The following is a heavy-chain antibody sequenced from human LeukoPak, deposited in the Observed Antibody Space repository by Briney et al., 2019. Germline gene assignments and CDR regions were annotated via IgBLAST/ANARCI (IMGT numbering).Heavy chain of an antibody. V-gene: IGHV3-23*01. CDR1: GLIFSRYA. D-gene: IGHD3-3*01. Sequence: GGSLRLSCEASGLIFSRYAMSWVRQAPGKGLEWVSGITGAGGSTYHADSVKGRFTISRDNSKNTLYLQMNRLRVEDTAVYYCAKEGGLFRFHYMDVWGKGTTVTVSS. J-gene: IGHJ6*03. CDR2: ITGAGGST. CDR3: AKEGGLFRFHYMDV.